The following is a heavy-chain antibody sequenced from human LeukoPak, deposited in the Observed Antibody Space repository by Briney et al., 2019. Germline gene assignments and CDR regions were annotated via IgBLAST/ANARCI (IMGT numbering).Heavy chain of an antibody. CDR1: DGAIAGYS. CDR2: IYYSGDT. J-gene: IGHJ5*01. V-gene: IGHV4-59*01. D-gene: IGHD3-10*01. CDR3: VRGPYGSGISNWFDS. Sequence: PSETLSLTCTVSDGAIAGYSWSWIRQAPGKGLEWIGYIYYSGDTNYNPSLQSRVTVSVDTSKNQFSLKLTSVTAADTAVYYCVRGPYGSGISNWFDSWGQGTQVIVSS.